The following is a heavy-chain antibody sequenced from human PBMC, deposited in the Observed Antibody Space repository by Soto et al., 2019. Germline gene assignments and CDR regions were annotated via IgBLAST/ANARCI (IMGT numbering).Heavy chain of an antibody. D-gene: IGHD6-13*01. Sequence: PSETLSLTCTVSGGSISSYYWSWIRQPPWKGLEWIGYIYYSGSTNYNPSLKSRVTISVDTSKNQFSLKLSSVTAADTAVYYCAGEIPSFAAAGMSSFDYWGQGTLVTVSS. CDR2: IYYSGST. V-gene: IGHV4-59*01. CDR1: GGSISSYY. J-gene: IGHJ4*02. CDR3: AGEIPSFAAAGMSSFDY.